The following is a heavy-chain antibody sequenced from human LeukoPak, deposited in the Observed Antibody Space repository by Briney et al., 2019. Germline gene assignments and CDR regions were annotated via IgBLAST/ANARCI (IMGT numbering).Heavy chain of an antibody. CDR3: ERTFDDYGGNSGPFDC. CDR2: IYYSGST. V-gene: IGHV4-31*03. D-gene: IGHD4-23*01. J-gene: IGHJ4*02. CDR1: GGPINSGGYY. Sequence: PSQTLSLTCTVSGGPINSGGYYWSWIRPHPGKGLEWIGYIYYSGSTYYSPSLKRRVTISVDTSKNQFSLKLRSVTAADTAVYYCERTFDDYGGNSGPFDCWGQATLVSVCS.